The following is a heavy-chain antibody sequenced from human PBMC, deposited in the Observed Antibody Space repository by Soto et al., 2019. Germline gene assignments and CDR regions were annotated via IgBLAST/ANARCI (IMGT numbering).Heavy chain of an antibody. Sequence: QVQLQESGPGLVKPSQTLSLTCTVSGGSISSGGYYWSWIRQHPGKGLEWIGYIYYSGSTYYNPSLKRRVTISVDTSKNQSALKLSSVTAADTAVYDCALYAAHLVASLGNWFDPWGQGTLVTVSS. J-gene: IGHJ5*02. CDR1: GGSISSGGYY. V-gene: IGHV4-31*03. CDR2: IYYSGST. CDR3: ALYAAHLVASLGNWFDP. D-gene: IGHD2-2*01.